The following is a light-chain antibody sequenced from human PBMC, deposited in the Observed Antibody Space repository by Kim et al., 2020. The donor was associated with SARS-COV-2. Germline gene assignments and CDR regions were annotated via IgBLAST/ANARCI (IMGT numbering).Light chain of an antibody. Sequence: EIVMTQSPATLSVSPGERATLSCRASQSVSSNLVWYQQKPGQAPRLLIYGASTRATGIPARFSGSGSGTEFTLTISSLQSKDFAVYYCQQYNNWPRTFGQGTKVDIK. CDR3: QQYNNWPRT. CDR1: QSVSSN. V-gene: IGKV3-15*01. CDR2: GAS. J-gene: IGKJ1*01.